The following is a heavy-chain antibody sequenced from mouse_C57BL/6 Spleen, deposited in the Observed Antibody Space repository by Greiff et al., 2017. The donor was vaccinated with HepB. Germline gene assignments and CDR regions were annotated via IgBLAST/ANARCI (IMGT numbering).Heavy chain of an antibody. J-gene: IGHJ2*01. CDR2: IDPSDSET. CDR3: ARFDYYGSSPFDY. V-gene: IGHV1-52*01. CDR1: GYTFTSYW. D-gene: IGHD1-1*01. Sequence: QVQLQQPGAELVRPGSSVKLFCKASGYTFTSYWMHWVKQRPIQGLEWIGNIDPSDSETHYNQKFKDKATLTVDKSSSTAYMQLSSLTSEDSAVYYCARFDYYGSSPFDYWGQGTTLTVSS.